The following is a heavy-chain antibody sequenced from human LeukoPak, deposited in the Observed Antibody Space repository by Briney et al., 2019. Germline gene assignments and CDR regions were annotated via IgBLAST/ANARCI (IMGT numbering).Heavy chain of an antibody. D-gene: IGHD3-9*01. V-gene: IGHV3-30*18. CDR3: AKGPRRTAVLRYFDWLFGY. CDR2: ISYDGSNK. J-gene: IGHJ4*02. Sequence: GGSLRLSCAASGFTFSSYGMHWVRQAPGKGLEWVAVISYDGSNKYYAGSVKGRFTISRDNSKNTLYLQMNSLRAEDTAVYYCAKGPRRTAVLRYFDWLFGYWGQGTLVTVSS. CDR1: GFTFSSYG.